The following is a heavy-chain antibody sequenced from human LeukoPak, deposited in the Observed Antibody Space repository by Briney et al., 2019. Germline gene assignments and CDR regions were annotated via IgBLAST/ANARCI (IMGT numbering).Heavy chain of an antibody. Sequence: GGSLRLSCAASGFTFSDYYMSWIRQAPGKGLDWVSYISSSGTTIYYADSVKGRFTISRDNAKNSLYLQMNSLRAEDTAVYYCARSAVESTMITSYYFDYWGQGTLVTVSS. CDR3: ARSAVESTMITSYYFDY. D-gene: IGHD3-16*01. CDR1: GFTFSDYY. J-gene: IGHJ4*02. V-gene: IGHV3-11*04. CDR2: ISSSGTTI.